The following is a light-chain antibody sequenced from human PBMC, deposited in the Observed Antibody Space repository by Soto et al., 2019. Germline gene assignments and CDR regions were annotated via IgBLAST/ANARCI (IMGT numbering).Light chain of an antibody. CDR3: QSYDSSLSVFYV. CDR2: GNS. Sequence: QSVLTQPPSVSGAPGQRVTISCTGSSSNIGAGYDVHWYQQLPGTAPKLLIYGNSNRPSGVPDRFSGSKSGTSASLAITGLQAEDEADYYCQSYDSSLSVFYVFGTGTKLNVL. CDR1: SSNIGAGYD. J-gene: IGLJ1*01. V-gene: IGLV1-40*01.